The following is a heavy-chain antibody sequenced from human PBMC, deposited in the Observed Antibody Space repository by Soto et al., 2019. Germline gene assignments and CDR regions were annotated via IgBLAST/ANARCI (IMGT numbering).Heavy chain of an antibody. CDR2: INHSGST. Sequence: PSETLSLTCAVYGGSFSGYYWSWIRQPPGKGLEWIGEINHSGSTNYNPSLKSRVTISVDTSKNQFSLKPSSVTAADTAVYYCARGRNMALYFDYWGQGTLVTVSS. V-gene: IGHV4-34*01. CDR3: ARGRNMALYFDY. D-gene: IGHD3-10*01. J-gene: IGHJ4*02. CDR1: GGSFSGYY.